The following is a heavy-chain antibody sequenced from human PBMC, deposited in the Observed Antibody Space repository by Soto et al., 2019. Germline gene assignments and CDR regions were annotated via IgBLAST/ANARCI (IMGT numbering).Heavy chain of an antibody. CDR1: GGSISSGDYY. D-gene: IGHD3-9*01. CDR3: ASGPYYDILTGAYYGMDV. CDR2: IYYSGST. V-gene: IGHV4-30-4*01. Sequence: SETLSLTCAVSGGSISSGDYYWSWIRQPPGKGLEWTGYIYYSGSTYYNPSLKSRVTISVDTSKNQFSLKLSSVTAADTAVYYCASGPYYDILTGAYYGMDVWGQGTTVTVSS. J-gene: IGHJ6*02.